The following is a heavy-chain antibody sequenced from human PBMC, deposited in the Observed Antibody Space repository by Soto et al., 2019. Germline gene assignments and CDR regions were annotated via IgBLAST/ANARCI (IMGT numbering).Heavy chain of an antibody. Sequence: QVQLVQSGAEVKKPGASVKVSCKASGYTFTSYYMHWVRQAPGQGLEWMGIINPSGGSTSYAQKFQGRVTMTRDTSTSTVYMELSSLRSEDTAVYYCASPRDRVAGGGDAFDIWGQGTMVTVSS. CDR1: GYTFTSYY. CDR2: INPSGGST. D-gene: IGHD6-19*01. CDR3: ASPRDRVAGGGDAFDI. V-gene: IGHV1-46*03. J-gene: IGHJ3*02.